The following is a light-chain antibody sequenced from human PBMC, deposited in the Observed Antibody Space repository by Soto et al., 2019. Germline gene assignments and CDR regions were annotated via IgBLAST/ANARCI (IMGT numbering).Light chain of an antibody. J-gene: IGKJ1*01. Sequence: DIQMTQSPSAVSASVGDRVTITCRASQSINNWLAWYQQKPGKAPKLLIYAASSLQSGVPSRFSGSRSGTDFTLTISSLQPEDFATYYRQKMDSFPRTFGQGTKVEI. CDR3: QKMDSFPRT. CDR2: AAS. V-gene: IGKV1-12*01. CDR1: QSINNW.